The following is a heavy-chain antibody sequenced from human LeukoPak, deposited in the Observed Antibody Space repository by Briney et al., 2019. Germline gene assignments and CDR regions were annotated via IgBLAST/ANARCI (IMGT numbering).Heavy chain of an antibody. V-gene: IGHV3-74*01. CDR2: INSDGSST. CDR3: ARDPGYCSSTSCHSYYSYGMDV. J-gene: IGHJ6*04. CDR1: GFTFSSYW. D-gene: IGHD2-2*01. Sequence: QPGGSLRLSCAASGFTFSSYWMHWVRQAPGKGLVWVSRINSDGSSTSYADSVKGRFTLSRDNAKNTLYLQMNSLRAEDTAVYYCARDPGYCSSTSCHSYYSYGMDVWGKGTTVTVSS.